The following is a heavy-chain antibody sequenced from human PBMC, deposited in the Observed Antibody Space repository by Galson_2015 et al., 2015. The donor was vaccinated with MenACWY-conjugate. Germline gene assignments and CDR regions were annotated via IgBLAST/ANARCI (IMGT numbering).Heavy chain of an antibody. CDR1: GGSISSYY. CDR3: ARGSRGNRGAFDF. Sequence: ETLSLTCTVSGGSISSYYWNWIRQPPGKGLEWIGYVYYSGSTNYNPSLKSRVAISVDTSRSQFSLKMTSVTAADTAVYFCARGSRGNRGAFDFWGQGTMLTVSS. V-gene: IGHV4-59*01. CDR2: VYYSGST. J-gene: IGHJ3*01. D-gene: IGHD2/OR15-2a*01.